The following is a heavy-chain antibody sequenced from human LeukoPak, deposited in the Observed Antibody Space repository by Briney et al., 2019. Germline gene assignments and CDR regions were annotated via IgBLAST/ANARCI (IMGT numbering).Heavy chain of an antibody. J-gene: IGHJ3*02. CDR3: AREDVLRYFEI. D-gene: IGHD3-9*01. Sequence: PSQTLSLTCTVSGGSISSGDYYWSWIRQPPGKGLEWIGYIYYSGNTYYNPSLKSRVTISVDTSKNQFSLKLSSVTAADTAVYYCAREDVLRYFEIWGQGTMVTVSS. CDR2: IYYSGNT. CDR1: GGSISSGDYY. V-gene: IGHV4-30-4*01.